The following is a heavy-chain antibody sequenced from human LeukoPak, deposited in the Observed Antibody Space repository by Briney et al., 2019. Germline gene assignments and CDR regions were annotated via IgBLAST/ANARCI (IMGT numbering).Heavy chain of an antibody. Sequence: SETLSLACTVSGGSISSGGYYWSWIRQHPGKGLEWIGYIYYSGSTYYNPSLKSRVTISVDTSKNQFSLKLSSVTAADTAVYYCARGGLVATTNWFDPWGQGTLVTVSS. CDR2: IYYSGST. J-gene: IGHJ5*02. D-gene: IGHD5-12*01. V-gene: IGHV4-31*03. CDR3: ARGGLVATTNWFDP. CDR1: GGSISSGGYY.